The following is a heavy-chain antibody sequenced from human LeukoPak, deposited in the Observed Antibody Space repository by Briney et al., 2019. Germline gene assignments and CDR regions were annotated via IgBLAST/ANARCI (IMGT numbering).Heavy chain of an antibody. CDR1: GFTFSSFT. V-gene: IGHV3-23*01. Sequence: GGSLRLSCAASGFTFSSFTMNWVRQAPGKGLEWVSTMSGDATSTYYADSVKGRFTISRDNAKNTLYLQMNSLRAEDTAVYYCARGPGSYWGQGTLVTVSS. D-gene: IGHD1-26*01. CDR3: ARGPGSY. CDR2: MSGDATST. J-gene: IGHJ4*02.